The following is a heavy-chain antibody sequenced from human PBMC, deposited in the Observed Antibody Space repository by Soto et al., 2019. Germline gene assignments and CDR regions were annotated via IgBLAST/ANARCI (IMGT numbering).Heavy chain of an antibody. D-gene: IGHD6-13*01. CDR2: IGGRGGST. CDR3: AKDRGSSWVFDY. J-gene: IGHJ4*02. Sequence: SGFTFSSYAISWVRQAPMKGLEWVSAIGGRGGSTYDAYSVKGRFTISRDNSKNTLYLQMNSLRAEDTAVYYCAKDRGSSWVFDYWGQGPLVTVSS. CDR1: GFTFSSYA. V-gene: IGHV3-23*01.